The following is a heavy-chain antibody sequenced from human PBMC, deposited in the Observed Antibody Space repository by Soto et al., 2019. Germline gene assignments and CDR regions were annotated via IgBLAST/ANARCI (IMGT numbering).Heavy chain of an antibody. CDR3: ARAVIFIAAADLQNSWFDP. J-gene: IGHJ5*02. Sequence: PSETLSLTCTVSGDSISSGAYYWSWIRQQPGKSLEWIGYIYYNGSTSYNTSLKSQVAISVDSSKNQFSLKLSSVTAADTAVYFCARAVIFIAAADLQNSWFDPWGQGTLVTVSS. CDR1: GDSISSGAYY. D-gene: IGHD6-13*01. V-gene: IGHV4-31*01. CDR2: IYYNGST.